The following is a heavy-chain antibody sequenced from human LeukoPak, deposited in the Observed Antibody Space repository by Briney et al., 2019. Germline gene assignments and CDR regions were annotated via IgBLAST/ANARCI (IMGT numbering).Heavy chain of an antibody. D-gene: IGHD6-19*01. CDR1: GYTFTSYD. Sequence: ASVKVSCKASGYTFTSYDINWVRQATGQGLELMGCINPNSGNTGYAQKFQGRGNMTRNTSITTAYMELSSLRSEATAVYTCANTGYSSGWYVDYWGQGTLVTVSS. V-gene: IGHV1-8*01. CDR2: INPNSGNT. J-gene: IGHJ4*02. CDR3: ANTGYSSGWYVDY.